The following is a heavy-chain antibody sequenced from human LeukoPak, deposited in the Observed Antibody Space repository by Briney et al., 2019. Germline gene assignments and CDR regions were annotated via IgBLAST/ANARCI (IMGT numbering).Heavy chain of an antibody. V-gene: IGHV1-2*02. CDR1: GYTFTGYY. J-gene: IGHJ5*02. Sequence: ASVKVSCKASGYTFTGYYIHWVRQAPGQGLEWMGWINPNSGGTKYAQRFQGRVTMTRDTSISTAYMELSSLRSDDTAVYFCARERALRSSGWFHWFDPWGQGALVTVSS. CDR3: ARERALRSSGWFHWFDP. D-gene: IGHD6-19*01. CDR2: INPNSGGT.